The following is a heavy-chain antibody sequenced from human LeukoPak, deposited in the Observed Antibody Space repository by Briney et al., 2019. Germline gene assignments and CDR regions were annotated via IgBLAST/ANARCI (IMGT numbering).Heavy chain of an antibody. Sequence: ASVKVSCKASGYTFTSYGISWVRQAPGQGLEWMGWINPNTGGTNYAQKFQGRVTMTRDTSISTAYMELSRLTSDDTAVYYCARPSYGSGSYYGFDPWGQGTLVTVSS. CDR2: INPNTGGT. V-gene: IGHV1-2*02. CDR3: ARPSYGSGSYYGFDP. CDR1: GYTFTSYG. D-gene: IGHD3-10*01. J-gene: IGHJ5*02.